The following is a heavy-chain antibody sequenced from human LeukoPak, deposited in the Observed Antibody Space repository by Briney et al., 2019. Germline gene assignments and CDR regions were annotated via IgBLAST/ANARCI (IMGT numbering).Heavy chain of an antibody. CDR2: IKQDGSKK. Sequence: GGSLRLSCAASGFTFSNYWMSWVRQAPGKGLEWVANIKQDGSKKSYVDSVKGRFTISRDNAKNSLYLQMNSLRAEDTAIYYCTRVGYIDEGIDYWGQGTLVTVSS. CDR3: TRVGYIDEGIDY. D-gene: IGHD5-24*01. CDR1: GFTFSNYW. J-gene: IGHJ4*02. V-gene: IGHV3-7*04.